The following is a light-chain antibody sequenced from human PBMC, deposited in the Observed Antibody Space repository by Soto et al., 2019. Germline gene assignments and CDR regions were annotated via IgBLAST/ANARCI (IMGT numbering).Light chain of an antibody. CDR3: QTWGTGIRV. J-gene: IGLJ2*01. Sequence: QPVLTQSPSASASLGASVKLTCTLSSGHSSYAIAWHQQQPEKGPRYLMKLNSDGSHSKEDGIPDRFSGSSSGAERYLTICSLQSEDEADYYCQTWGTGIRVFGGGTKLTVL. CDR2: LNSDGSH. CDR1: SGHSSYA. V-gene: IGLV4-69*01.